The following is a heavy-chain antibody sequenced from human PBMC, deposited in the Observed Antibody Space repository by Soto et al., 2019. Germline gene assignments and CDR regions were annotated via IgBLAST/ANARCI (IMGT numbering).Heavy chain of an antibody. J-gene: IGHJ5*02. D-gene: IGHD6-13*01. CDR2: ISASGKST. V-gene: IGHV3-23*01. CDR1: GFTFSNFA. Sequence: GGSLRLSCAASGFTFSNFALNWVRQAPGKGLEWVSTISASGKSTYYADSVRGRFTISRDNSGNMLFLQMNGLGADDAAVYYCAKDVAANLWGQGALVTVSS. CDR3: AKDVAANL.